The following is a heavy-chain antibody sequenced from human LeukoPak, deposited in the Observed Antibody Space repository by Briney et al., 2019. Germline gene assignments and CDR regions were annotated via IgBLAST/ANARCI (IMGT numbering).Heavy chain of an antibody. V-gene: IGHV3-9*01. J-gene: IGHJ6*02. D-gene: IGHD4-17*01. CDR2: ISWNSGSI. CDR1: GFTFDDYA. CDR3: AKDTTTVTTDGMDV. Sequence: GGSLRLSCAASGFTFDDYAMHWVRQAPGKGLEWVSGISWNSGSIGYADSVKGRFTVSRDNAKNSLYLQMNSLRTEDTALYYCAKDTTTVTTDGMDVWGQGTTVTVSS.